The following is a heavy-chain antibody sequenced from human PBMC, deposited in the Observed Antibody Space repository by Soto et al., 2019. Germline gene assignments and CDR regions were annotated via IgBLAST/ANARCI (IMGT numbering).Heavy chain of an antibody. CDR3: ARDVTQNIVVVVAATHHDY. D-gene: IGHD2-15*01. CDR1: GFTFSSYS. V-gene: IGHV3-21*01. Sequence: GGSLRLSCAASGFTFSSYSMNWVRQAPGKGLEWVSSISSSSSYIYYADSVKGRFTISRDNAKNSLYLQMNSLRAEDTAVYYCARDVTQNIVVVVAATHHDYWGQGTLVTVSS. J-gene: IGHJ4*02. CDR2: ISSSSSYI.